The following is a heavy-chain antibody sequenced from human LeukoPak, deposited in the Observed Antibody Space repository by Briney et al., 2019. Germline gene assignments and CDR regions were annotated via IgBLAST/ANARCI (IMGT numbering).Heavy chain of an antibody. J-gene: IGHJ6*02. V-gene: IGHV1-18*01. CDR2: KFSHDGTT. D-gene: IGHD3-10*01. Sequence: ASVKVSCKASGYTFTSYGISWVRQAPGQGLEWMGVKFSHDGTTSYTQNFQGRLTMTRDTSTSTVYMELSSLRSEDTAVYYCARDSGNFHYDMDVWGQGTTVNVSS. CDR1: GYTFTSYG. CDR3: ARDSGNFHYDMDV.